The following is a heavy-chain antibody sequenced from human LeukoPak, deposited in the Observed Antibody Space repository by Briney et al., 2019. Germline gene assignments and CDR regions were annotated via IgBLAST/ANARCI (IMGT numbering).Heavy chain of an antibody. CDR2: IYHSGST. CDR3: AREGYSSSWYGTITYYYYYMDV. D-gene: IGHD6-13*01. J-gene: IGHJ6*03. V-gene: IGHV4-4*02. Sequence: SGTLSLTCAVSGGSISSSNWWSWVRQPPGKGLEWIGEIYHSGSTNYNPSLKSRVTISVDKSKNQFSLKLSSVTAADTAVYYCAREGYSSSWYGTITYYYYYMDVWGKGTTVTVSS. CDR1: GGSISSSNW.